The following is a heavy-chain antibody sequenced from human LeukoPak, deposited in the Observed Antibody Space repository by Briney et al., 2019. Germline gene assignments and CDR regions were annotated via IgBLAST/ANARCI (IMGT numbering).Heavy chain of an antibody. J-gene: IGHJ3*02. CDR1: GFTLSSNS. D-gene: IGHD3-10*01. CDR3: ASKSRGHFDI. CDR2: ISSESGYR. V-gene: IGHV3-21*01. Sequence: GGSLRLSCVASGFTLSSNSMMWVRQAPGKGLEWVSSISSESGYRYFADPVRGRFTISRDNANNSLLLQMNSLRVEDTAVYYCASKSRGHFDIWGQGTMVTVSS.